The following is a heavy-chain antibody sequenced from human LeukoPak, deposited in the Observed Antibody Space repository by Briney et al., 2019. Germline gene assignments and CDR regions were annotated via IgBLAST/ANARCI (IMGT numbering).Heavy chain of an antibody. CDR2: INSDGSWT. CDR3: VRDYVYAFDI. J-gene: IGHJ3*02. CDR1: GNYW. V-gene: IGHV3-74*01. Sequence: SXRLSCAASGNYWTHWVRQAPGKGLVWVSHINSDGSWTSYADSVKGRFTISKDNAKNTVYLQMNSPRAEDTAVYYCVRDYVYAFDIWGQGTMVTVSS. D-gene: IGHD3-16*01.